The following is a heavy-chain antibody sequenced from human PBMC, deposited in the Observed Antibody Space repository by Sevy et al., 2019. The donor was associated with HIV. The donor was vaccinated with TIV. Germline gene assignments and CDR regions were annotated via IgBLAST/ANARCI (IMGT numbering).Heavy chain of an antibody. Sequence: GGSLRLSCAASGFTFSSYAMHWVRQAPGKRLEWVAVISYDGSNKYYADSVKGRFTISRDNSKNTLYLQMNSLRAEDTAVYYCARDDIVVVTLAFDIWGQGTMVTVSS. CDR3: ARDDIVVVTLAFDI. D-gene: IGHD2-21*02. CDR2: ISYDGSNK. CDR1: GFTFSSYA. V-gene: IGHV3-30-3*01. J-gene: IGHJ3*02.